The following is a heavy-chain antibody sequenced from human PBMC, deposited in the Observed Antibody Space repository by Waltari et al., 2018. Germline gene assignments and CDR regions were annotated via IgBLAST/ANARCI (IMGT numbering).Heavy chain of an antibody. D-gene: IGHD5-12*01. CDR1: VGSITSTRHY. J-gene: IGHJ3*01. V-gene: IGHV4-39*01. CDR3: ATYIGASIGTAAFDV. CDR2: ISYNGAT. Sequence: QLQLQESGPGLVKPSETLSLSCSVPVGSITSTRHYWGWIRQPPGQGLEWIGTISYNGATYSSPSLRGRVTVSRDTSMNQLSLKLGSVTAADTAVYYCATYIGASIGTAAFDVWGQGTMVTVSS.